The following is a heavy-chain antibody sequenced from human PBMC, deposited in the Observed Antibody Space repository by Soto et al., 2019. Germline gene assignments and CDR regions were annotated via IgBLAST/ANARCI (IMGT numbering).Heavy chain of an antibody. CDR2: IYGGGGT. V-gene: IGHV3-66*01. CDR1: GFTVSSNY. J-gene: IGHJ4*02. D-gene: IGHD4-17*01. Sequence: EVQLVESGGGLVQPGGSLRLSFAASGFTVSSNYMRWVRQAPGKGLECVSVIYGGGGTYYADSVKGRFTISRDNSKNTLYLQMSSLRAEDTAVYYCARDPAVTTYFDYWGQGVLVTVSS. CDR3: ARDPAVTTYFDY.